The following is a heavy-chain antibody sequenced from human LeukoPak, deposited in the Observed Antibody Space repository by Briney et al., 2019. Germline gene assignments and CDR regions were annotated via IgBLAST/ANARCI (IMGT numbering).Heavy chain of an antibody. CDR1: GYSFTSYW. Sequence: KYGESLKISCKGSGYSFTSYWIGWMRQMPGKGLEWMGIIYPGDSDTRYSPSFQGQVTISADKSISTAYLQWSSLKASDTAMYYCARSHCSSTSCGNWFDPWGQGTLVTVSS. V-gene: IGHV5-51*01. CDR3: ARSHCSSTSCGNWFDP. D-gene: IGHD2-2*01. CDR2: IYPGDSDT. J-gene: IGHJ5*02.